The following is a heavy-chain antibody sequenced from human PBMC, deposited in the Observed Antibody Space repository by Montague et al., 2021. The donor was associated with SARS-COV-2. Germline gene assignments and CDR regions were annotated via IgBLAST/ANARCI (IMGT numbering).Heavy chain of an antibody. Sequence: SETLSLTCTVSGGSISSFYWSWFRQPPGKGLEWIGYLSDSGSTSYNPSLTSRVTMSVDTSKNQFSLKVNSVTAADTAVYYCARHYSATLPAVYWGQGTLVTVSS. CDR3: ARHYSATLPAVY. J-gene: IGHJ4*02. D-gene: IGHD2-15*01. CDR2: LSDSGST. V-gene: IGHV4-59*08. CDR1: GGSISSFY.